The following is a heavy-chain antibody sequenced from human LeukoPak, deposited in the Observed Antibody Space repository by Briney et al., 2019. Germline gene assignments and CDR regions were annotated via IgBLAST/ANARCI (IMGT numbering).Heavy chain of an antibody. CDR3: ATDRILNSGSYSGFDY. J-gene: IGHJ4*02. CDR1: GYTLTELT. V-gene: IGHV1-24*01. CDR2: FDPVDGET. D-gene: IGHD1-26*01. Sequence: ASVKVSCKVSGYTLTELTMRWVRQAPGKGLEWMGGFDPVDGETIYTQKFQGRVTMTEDTSTDTAYMELSSLRSEDTAVYYCATDRILNSGSYSGFDYWGQGTLVTVSS.